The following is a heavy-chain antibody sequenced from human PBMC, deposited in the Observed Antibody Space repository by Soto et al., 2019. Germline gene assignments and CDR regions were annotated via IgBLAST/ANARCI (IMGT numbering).Heavy chain of an antibody. CDR3: ARRYCSGGGCYPRRAYYYYYMDV. J-gene: IGHJ6*03. Sequence: PSETLSLTCAVYGGSFSGYYWSWIRQPPGKGLEWIGEINHSGSTNYNPSLKSRVTISVDTSKNQFSLKLSSVTAADTAVYYCARRYCSGGGCYPRRAYYYYYMDVWGKGTTVTVSS. D-gene: IGHD2-15*01. V-gene: IGHV4-34*01. CDR1: GGSFSGYY. CDR2: INHSGST.